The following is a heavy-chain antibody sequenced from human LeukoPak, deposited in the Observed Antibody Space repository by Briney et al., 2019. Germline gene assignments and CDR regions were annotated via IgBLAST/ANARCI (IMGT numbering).Heavy chain of an antibody. CDR1: VYIFTSYY. D-gene: IGHD3-22*01. Sequence: ASVKVSCKASVYIFTSYYIHWVRQAPGQGLEWMGIINPSGCSTRNAQKFQGRGTMTRDTSTRTVYMELSSLRSEDTAVYYCARDYVVNYYDSSGYQRGGDAVDIWGQGTMVTVSS. CDR3: ARDYVVNYYDSSGYQRGGDAVDI. CDR2: INPSGCST. V-gene: IGHV1-46*01. J-gene: IGHJ3*02.